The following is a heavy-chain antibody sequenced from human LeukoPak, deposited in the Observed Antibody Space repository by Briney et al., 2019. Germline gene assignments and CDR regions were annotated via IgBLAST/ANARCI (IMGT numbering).Heavy chain of an antibody. J-gene: IGHJ5*02. Sequence: SEILSLTCTVSGGSISGHYWSWIRQPPGKGLEWIGYIYYRGSTSYNPSLKSRVTISVDTSKNQFSLDLSSVTAADTAVYYCARDLISEYSRSHSHFDPWGQGTLVTVSS. V-gene: IGHV4-59*11. CDR3: ARDLISEYSRSHSHFDP. CDR2: IYYRGST. D-gene: IGHD5-12*01. CDR1: GGSISGHY.